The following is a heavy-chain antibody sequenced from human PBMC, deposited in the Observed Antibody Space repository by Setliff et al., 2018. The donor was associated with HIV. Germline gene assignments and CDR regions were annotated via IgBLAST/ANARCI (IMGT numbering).Heavy chain of an antibody. J-gene: IGHJ3*02. V-gene: IGHV3-23*01. D-gene: IGHD4-17*01. CDR3: AKVGGPSTTNAFDI. Sequence: PGGSLRLSCVASGFIFDNHAMHWVRQAPGRGLEWVSAISGSGGSTYYADSVKGRFTISRDNSKNTLYLQMNSLRGEDTAVYYCAKVGGPSTTNAFDIWGQGTMVTVSS. CDR1: GFIFDNHA. CDR2: ISGSGGST.